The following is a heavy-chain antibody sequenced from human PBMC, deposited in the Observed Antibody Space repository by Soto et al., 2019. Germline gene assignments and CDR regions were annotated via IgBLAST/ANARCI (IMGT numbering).Heavy chain of an antibody. D-gene: IGHD6-25*01. CDR3: AKEGRTAIHH. Sequence: EVQLVESGGGLVQPGGSLRLSCAASGLTFISYNMNWVRQAPGKGLEWVSSIIGSSSFIYYADSMKGRVNITRDNAKNLLIAQMSSLRAEDTAVYCCAKEGRTAIHHWGQGTLVTVSS. V-gene: IGHV3-21*06. CDR1: GLTFISYN. CDR2: IIGSSSFI. J-gene: IGHJ1*01.